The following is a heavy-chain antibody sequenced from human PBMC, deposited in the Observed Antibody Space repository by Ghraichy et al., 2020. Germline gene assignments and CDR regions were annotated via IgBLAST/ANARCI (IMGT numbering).Heavy chain of an antibody. CDR2: INHSGST. Sequence: SQTLSLTCAVYGGSFSGYYWSWIRQPPGKGLEWIGEINHSGSTNYNPSLKSRVTISVDTSKNQFSLKLSSVTAADTAVYYCARGHSYGFDYWGQGTLVTVSS. D-gene: IGHD5-18*01. V-gene: IGHV4-34*01. J-gene: IGHJ4*02. CDR3: ARGHSYGFDY. CDR1: GGSFSGYY.